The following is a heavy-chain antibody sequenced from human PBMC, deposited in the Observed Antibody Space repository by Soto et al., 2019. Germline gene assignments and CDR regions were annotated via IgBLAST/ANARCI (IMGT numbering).Heavy chain of an antibody. CDR2: IYYSGST. D-gene: IGHD3-22*01. CDR3: ARDRYYYDSSGGDAFDI. CDR1: GGSISSGDYY. Sequence: PSETLSLTCTVSGGSISSGDYYWSWIRQPPGKGLEWIGYIYYSGSTYYNPSLKSRVTISVDTSKNQFSLKRSSVTAADTAVYYCARDRYYYDSSGGDAFDIWGQGTMVTVSS. V-gene: IGHV4-30-4*01. J-gene: IGHJ3*02.